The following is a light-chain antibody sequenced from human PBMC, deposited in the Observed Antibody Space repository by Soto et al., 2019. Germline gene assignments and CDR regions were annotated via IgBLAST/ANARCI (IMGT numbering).Light chain of an antibody. CDR2: GNS. CDR1: SSNIGAGYD. J-gene: IGLJ3*02. V-gene: IGLV1-40*01. CDR3: QSYDSSLSGWV. Sequence: QSVLTQPPSVSGAPGQRVTISCTGSSSNIGAGYDVHWYQQLPGTAPKLLIYGNSNRPSGVPDRFSGSKSGPSASLAITGLQAEEEADYYCQSYDSSLSGWVFGGGTKVTVL.